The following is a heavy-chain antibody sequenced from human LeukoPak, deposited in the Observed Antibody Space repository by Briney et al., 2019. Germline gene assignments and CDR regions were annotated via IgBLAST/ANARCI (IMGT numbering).Heavy chain of an antibody. J-gene: IGHJ4*02. CDR1: GGTFSSYA. V-gene: IGHV1-69*05. CDR3: ARSHSSSFPLGYFDY. CDR2: IIPIFGTA. D-gene: IGHD6-13*01. Sequence: ASVKVSCKASGGTFSSYAISWVRQAPGQGLEWMGGIIPIFGTANYAQKFQGRVTITTDESTSTAYMELSSLRSEDTAVYYCARSHSSSFPLGYFDYWGQGTLVTVSS.